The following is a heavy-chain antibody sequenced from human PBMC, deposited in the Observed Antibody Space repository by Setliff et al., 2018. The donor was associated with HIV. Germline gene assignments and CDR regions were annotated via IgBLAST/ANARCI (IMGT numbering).Heavy chain of an antibody. D-gene: IGHD7-27*01. Sequence: GGSLRLSCAASGFTFSSYGMHWVRQAPGKGLEWVSLISYDGSKKYYAASVKGRFSISRDNPKNTVYLQMNSLRPEDTALYYCAKIPHTGDSAFDVWGQGTMVTVSS. J-gene: IGHJ3*01. CDR3: AKIPHTGDSAFDV. CDR1: GFTFSSYG. CDR2: ISYDGSKK. V-gene: IGHV3-30*18.